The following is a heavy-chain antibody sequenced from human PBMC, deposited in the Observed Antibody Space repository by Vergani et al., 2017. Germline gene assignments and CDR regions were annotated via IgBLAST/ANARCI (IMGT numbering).Heavy chain of an antibody. CDR1: GFTFPYHG. CDR3: ARQLRTARSGILHAFDI. J-gene: IGHJ3*02. Sequence: EVNLVESGGGLVHPGGSLRLACATSGFTFPYHGMYWVRQGPGKGLEFVSGIGNYGGSIQYGNSVKGRFIISRDNSKRTVFLQMGSLTTEDTGVYYCARQLRTARSGILHAFDIWGHGTLVTVSS. V-gene: IGHV3-64*01. D-gene: IGHD1-1*01. CDR2: IGNYGGSI.